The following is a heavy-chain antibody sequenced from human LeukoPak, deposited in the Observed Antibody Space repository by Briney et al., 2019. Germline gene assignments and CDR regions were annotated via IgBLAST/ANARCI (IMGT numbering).Heavy chain of an antibody. CDR3: ARDGSGGSYESGYFDY. J-gene: IGHJ4*02. CDR2: IIPIFGTA. Sequence: ASVKVSCKASGGTFSSYAISWVRQAPGQGLEWMGGIIPIFGTANYAQKFQGRVTITADESTSTAYMELNSLRSEDTAVYYCARDGSGGSYESGYFDYWGQGTLVTVSS. D-gene: IGHD2-15*01. CDR1: GGTFSSYA. V-gene: IGHV1-69*13.